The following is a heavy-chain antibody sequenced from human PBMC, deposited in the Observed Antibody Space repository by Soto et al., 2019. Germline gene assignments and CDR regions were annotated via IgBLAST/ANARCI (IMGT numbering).Heavy chain of an antibody. Sequence: QVQLVESGGGVVQPGRSLRLSCAASGFTFSSYGMHWVRQAPGKGLEWVAVISYDGSNKYYADSVKGRLTISRDNSKNTLYLQMNSLRAEDTAVYYCAKGLYSSSWYFGYWGQGTLVTVSS. CDR1: GFTFSSYG. CDR3: AKGLYSSSWYFGY. J-gene: IGHJ4*02. D-gene: IGHD6-13*01. CDR2: ISYDGSNK. V-gene: IGHV3-30*18.